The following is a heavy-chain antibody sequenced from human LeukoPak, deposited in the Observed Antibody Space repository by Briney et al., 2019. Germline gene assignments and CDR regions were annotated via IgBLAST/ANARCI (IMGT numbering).Heavy chain of an antibody. Sequence: PGGSLRLSCAASGFGFSGSGMSWVRQAPGKGLEWISSSGDSDGSTYYADSLKGRFTISRDNSKNTLYLQMNNLRAEDTAVYYCAKGGCRGTCNPLAYWGQGALVTVSP. CDR1: GFGFSGSG. V-gene: IGHV3-23*01. D-gene: IGHD2-15*01. CDR2: SGDSDGST. J-gene: IGHJ4*02. CDR3: AKGGCRGTCNPLAY.